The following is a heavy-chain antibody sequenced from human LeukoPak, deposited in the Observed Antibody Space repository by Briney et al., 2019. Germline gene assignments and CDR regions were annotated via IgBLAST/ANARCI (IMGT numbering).Heavy chain of an antibody. D-gene: IGHD4-17*01. CDR2: MNSDGRTM. J-gene: IGHJ4*02. Sequence: PGGSLRLSCAASGFTFSSYWMHWVRHAPGKGLEWVSRMNSDGRTMDYADSVKGRFTISRDNAKNTLYLQMNSLRVEDTAVYYCATAGEYRFDNWGQGTLVTVSS. CDR1: GFTFSSYW. CDR3: ATAGEYRFDN. V-gene: IGHV3-74*01.